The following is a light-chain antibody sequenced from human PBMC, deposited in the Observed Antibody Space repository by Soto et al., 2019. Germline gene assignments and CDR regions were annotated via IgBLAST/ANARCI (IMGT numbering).Light chain of an antibody. V-gene: IGKV3-15*01. CDR2: SAS. CDR1: QSSSDT. J-gene: IGKJ1*01. Sequence: EIVMTQSPATLYVSPGGRATLSCRASQSSSDTLAWYQQKTGQAPRRVIDSASRGATGFPARFNGSGSGTDFSLTISSPQSEEVSVYYFQPYNNWPWTFGQGTQVEIK. CDR3: QPYNNWPWT.